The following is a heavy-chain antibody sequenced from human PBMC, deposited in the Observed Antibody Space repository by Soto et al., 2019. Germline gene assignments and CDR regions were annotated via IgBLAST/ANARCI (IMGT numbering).Heavy chain of an antibody. CDR2: ISAYNGNT. Sequence: GASVKVSCKASGYTFTSYGMSWVRQAPGQGLEWMGWISAYNGNTNYAQKLQGRVTMTTDTSTSTAYMELRILRSDDTAVYYCASANYDVWSGYGSKFDPWGQGTLVTVSS. J-gene: IGHJ5*02. CDR1: GYTFTSYG. V-gene: IGHV1-18*01. D-gene: IGHD3-3*01. CDR3: ASANYDVWSGYGSKFDP.